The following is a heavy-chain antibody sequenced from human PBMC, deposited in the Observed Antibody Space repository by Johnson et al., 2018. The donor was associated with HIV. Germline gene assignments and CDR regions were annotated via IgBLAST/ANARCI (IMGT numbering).Heavy chain of an antibody. V-gene: IGHV3-30-3*01. CDR1: GFTFSSYA. J-gene: IGHJ3*02. CDR2: ISYDGSNK. CDR3: AKGGDGYSGFGSAFDI. Sequence: QVQLVESGGGLVQPGGSLRLSCAASGFTFSSYAMHWVRQAPGKGLAWVAVISYDGSNKYYADSVKGRFTISRDNSKNKLYLQMNSLRAEDTALYYCAKGGDGYSGFGSAFDIWGQGTMVTVSS. D-gene: IGHD5-12*01.